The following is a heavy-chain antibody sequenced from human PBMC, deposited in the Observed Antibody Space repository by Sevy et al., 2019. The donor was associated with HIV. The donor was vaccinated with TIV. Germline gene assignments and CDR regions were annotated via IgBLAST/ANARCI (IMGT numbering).Heavy chain of an antibody. J-gene: IGHJ4*02. CDR3: ARGLSTYGSYYFDY. CDR2: VSSRGSMT. V-gene: IGHV3-48*03. Sequence: GGSLRLSCTASGFTFGYYAMNWFRQAPGKGLEWVSYVSSRGSMTYYADSVKGRFIVSRDNAKNSLYLQMNSLRAEDTAVYFCARGLSTYGSYYFDYWGRGTLVTVSS. CDR1: GFTFGYYA. D-gene: IGHD3-10*01.